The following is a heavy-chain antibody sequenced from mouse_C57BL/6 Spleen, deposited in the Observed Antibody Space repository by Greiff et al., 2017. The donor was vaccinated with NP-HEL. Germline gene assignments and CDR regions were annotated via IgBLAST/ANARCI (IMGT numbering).Heavy chain of an antibody. Sequence: VQLQQSGPGLVQPSQSLSITCTVSGFSLTSYGVHWVRQSPGKGLEWLGVIWRGGSTDYNAAFMSRLSITKDNSKSQVVFKMNSLQADETAIYYGAKTGTGYYFDYWGQGTTLTVSS. J-gene: IGHJ2*01. CDR2: IWRGGST. CDR1: GFSLTSYG. D-gene: IGHD4-1*01. CDR3: AKTGTGYYFDY. V-gene: IGHV2-5*01.